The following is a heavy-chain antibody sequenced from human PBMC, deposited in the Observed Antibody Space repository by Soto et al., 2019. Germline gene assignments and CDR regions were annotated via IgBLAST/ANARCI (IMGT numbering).Heavy chain of an antibody. CDR2: ISSSGSTT. CDR1: GFSLSDYY. D-gene: IGHD3-22*01. Sequence: GGSLRLSCAASGFSLSDYYMSWIRQAPGEGLEWVSYISSSGSTTHYADSVKGRFTISKDNAKNSVYLQMNSLRAEDTAVYYCARVRGDSSGSYYFDYWGQGPLVTVSP. CDR3: ARVRGDSSGSYYFDY. V-gene: IGHV3-11*01. J-gene: IGHJ4*02.